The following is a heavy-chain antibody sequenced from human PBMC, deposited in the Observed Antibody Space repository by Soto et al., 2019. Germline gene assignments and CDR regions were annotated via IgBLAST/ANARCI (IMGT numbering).Heavy chain of an antibody. CDR3: AKAETYDFWSGLHFDY. V-gene: IGHV3-23*01. D-gene: IGHD3-3*01. CDR2: ISGSGGST. CDR1: GVTFSSFA. J-gene: IGHJ4*02. Sequence: GGSLRLSCVSSGVTFSSFAMSWVRQAPGKGLEWVSTISGSGGSTYYADSVKGRLTISRDNSKNTLSLHINSLRAEDTAVYYCAKAETYDFWSGLHFDYWGQGTLVTVSS.